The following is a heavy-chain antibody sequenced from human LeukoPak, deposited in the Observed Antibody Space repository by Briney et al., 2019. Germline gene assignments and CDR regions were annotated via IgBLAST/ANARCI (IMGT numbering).Heavy chain of an antibody. CDR1: GHSLSEDW. CDR2: INTDGTVT. D-gene: IGHD6-19*01. CDR3: ATKQWLAPPPDS. J-gene: IGHJ4*02. Sequence: GGSLRLSCAASGHSLSEDWMLWVRQAPGKGLESVSRINTDGTVTTYADSVKGRFTVSRDNADNTMFLQMNSVRDEDTAVYYCATKQWLAPPPDSWGQGTPVTVSS. V-gene: IGHV3-74*01.